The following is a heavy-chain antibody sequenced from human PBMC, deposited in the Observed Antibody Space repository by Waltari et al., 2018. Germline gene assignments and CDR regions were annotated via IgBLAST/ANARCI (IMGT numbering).Heavy chain of an antibody. V-gene: IGHV1-69*01. CDR2: IIPNFGTA. D-gene: IGHD2-2*01. CDR3: ARLGYCSSTSCPHYYYGMDV. CDR1: GGTFSSYA. Sequence: QVQLVQSGAEVKKPGSSVTVSCKASGGTFSSYAISWVRQAPGQGLGWMGGIIPNFGTANYAQKVQGRVTITADESTSTAYMELSSRRSEDTAVYYCARLGYCSSTSCPHYYYGMDVWGQGTTVTVSS. J-gene: IGHJ6*02.